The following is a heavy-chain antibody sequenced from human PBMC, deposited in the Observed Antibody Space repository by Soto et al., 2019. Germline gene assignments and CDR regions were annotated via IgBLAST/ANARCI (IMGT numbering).Heavy chain of an antibody. D-gene: IGHD7-27*01. Sequence: QVQLVQSGAEVKKPGASVKVSCKASGYTFINYDINWVRQATGQGLEWMGWMNPNSGDTGYAQKFQGRVSMTRNVAISTAFMELSSLESDDTAVYYCARNRRETGDFDYWGQGTLVTVSS. CDR3: ARNRRETGDFDY. CDR2: MNPNSGDT. V-gene: IGHV1-8*01. CDR1: GYTFINYD. J-gene: IGHJ4*02.